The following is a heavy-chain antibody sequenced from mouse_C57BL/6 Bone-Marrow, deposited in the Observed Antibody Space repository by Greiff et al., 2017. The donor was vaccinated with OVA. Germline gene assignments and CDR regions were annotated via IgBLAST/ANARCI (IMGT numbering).Heavy chain of an antibody. Sequence: VQLQQSGAELARPGASVKLSCKASGYTFTSYGISWVKQRTGQGLEWIGEIYPRSGNTYYNEKFKGKATLTADKSSSTAYMELRSLTSEDSAVYFCARYEYDGAWFAYWGQGTLVTVSA. J-gene: IGHJ3*01. CDR2: IYPRSGNT. D-gene: IGHD2-4*01. CDR3: ARYEYDGAWFAY. CDR1: GYTFTSYG. V-gene: IGHV1-81*01.